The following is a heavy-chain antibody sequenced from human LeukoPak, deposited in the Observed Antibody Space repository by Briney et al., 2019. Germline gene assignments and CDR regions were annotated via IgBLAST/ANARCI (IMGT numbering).Heavy chain of an antibody. CDR1: GGSISGYY. CDR3: ARYGSGSYSDDHFQH. V-gene: IGHV4-59*08. CDR2: IYYSGST. D-gene: IGHD3-10*01. J-gene: IGHJ1*01. Sequence: SETLSLTCTVSGGSISGYYWSWIRQPPGKGLEWIGFIYYSGSTKYNPSLKSRVTISVDTSKNQFPLKLTSVTAADTAVYYCARYGSGSYSDDHFQHWGQGTLVTVSP.